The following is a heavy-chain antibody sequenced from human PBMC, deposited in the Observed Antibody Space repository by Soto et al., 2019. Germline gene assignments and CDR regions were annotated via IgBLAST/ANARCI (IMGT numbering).Heavy chain of an antibody. CDR1: GYTLTELS. Sequence: GASVKVSCKVSGYTLTELSMHWVRQAPGKGLEWMGGFDPEDGETIYAQKFQGRVTMTEDTSTDTAYMELSSLRSEDTAVYYCATLIVVVPAANYFDYWGQGTLVTVSS. CDR2: FDPEDGET. V-gene: IGHV1-24*01. CDR3: ATLIVVVPAANYFDY. D-gene: IGHD2-2*01. J-gene: IGHJ4*02.